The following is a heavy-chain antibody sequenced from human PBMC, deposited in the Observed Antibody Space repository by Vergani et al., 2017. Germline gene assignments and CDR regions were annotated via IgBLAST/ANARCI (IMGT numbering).Heavy chain of an antibody. CDR1: GGSFSGDY. D-gene: IGHD6-6*01. Sequence: QVQLQQWGAGLLKPSEALSLTCAVYGGSFSGDYWSWIRQPPGKGLEWIGEINHSGSTNYHPSLKSRVTISVDTSKNQFSLKLSSVTAADTAVYYCAGLGGYSSLSPTYYYYMDVWGK. CDR3: AGLGGYSSLSPTYYYYMDV. V-gene: IGHV4-34*01. J-gene: IGHJ6*03. CDR2: INHSGST.